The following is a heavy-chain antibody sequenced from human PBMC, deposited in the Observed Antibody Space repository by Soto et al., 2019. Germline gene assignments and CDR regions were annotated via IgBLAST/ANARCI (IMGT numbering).Heavy chain of an antibody. CDR2: ISAHNGNT. V-gene: IGHV1-18*01. CDR3: ARGRYGDY. Sequence: QVHLVQSGAEVKKPGASVKVSCKGSGYTFTSYGITWVRQAPGQGLEWMGWISAHNGNTDYAQKLQGRVTVTRDTSTSTAYMALRRLRSDDTAVYDCARGRYGDYWGQGALVTVSS. D-gene: IGHD1-1*01. J-gene: IGHJ4*02. CDR1: GYTFTSYG.